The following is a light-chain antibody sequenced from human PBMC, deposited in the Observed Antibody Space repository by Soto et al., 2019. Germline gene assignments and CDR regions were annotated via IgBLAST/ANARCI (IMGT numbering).Light chain of an antibody. CDR1: NSDVGAYNY. CDR2: EVR. V-gene: IGLV2-14*01. J-gene: IGLJ3*02. Sequence: QSALTQPASVCGSPGQSITISCTGTNSDVGAYNYVSWYQHHPGRAPKLLIYEVRHRPSGISNRFSGSKSGNTAYLTISGLQAEDEADYYCSSFTTITTWVFGGGTKLTVL. CDR3: SSFTTITTWV.